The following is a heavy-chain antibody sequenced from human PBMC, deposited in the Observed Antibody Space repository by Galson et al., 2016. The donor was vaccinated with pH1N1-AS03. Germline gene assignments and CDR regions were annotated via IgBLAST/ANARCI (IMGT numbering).Heavy chain of an antibody. Sequence: SCKASGYTFTNFGVIWVRQAPGQGLEGVGWISAYSGNTNYAQSLQGRVSMTTDPSTNTVYMELTRRTSDDTAIYYCARELRSDLGNNFVAGVQFGRCWGHGTLVTVSS. CDR2: ISAYSGNT. D-gene: IGHD1-20*01. CDR1: GYTFTNFG. J-gene: IGHJ4*01. V-gene: IGHV1-18*01. CDR3: ARELRSDLGNNFVAGVQFGRC.